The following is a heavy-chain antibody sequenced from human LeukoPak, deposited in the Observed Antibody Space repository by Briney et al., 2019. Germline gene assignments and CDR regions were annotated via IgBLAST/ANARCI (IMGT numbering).Heavy chain of an antibody. V-gene: IGHV3-11*04. Sequence: GGSLRLSCAASGFTFSDYYMSWIRQAPGKGLEWVSYISSSGSTIYYADSVKGRFTISRDNAKNSLYLQMNSLRAEDTAVYYCVRAVAQYCSGGSCYRRYYYYYMDVWGKGTTVTVSS. CDR3: VRAVAQYCSGGSCYRRYYYYYMDV. D-gene: IGHD2-15*01. CDR2: ISSSGSTI. CDR1: GFTFSDYY. J-gene: IGHJ6*03.